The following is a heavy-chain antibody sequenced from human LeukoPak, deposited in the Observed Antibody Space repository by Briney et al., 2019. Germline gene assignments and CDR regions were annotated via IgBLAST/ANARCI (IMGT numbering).Heavy chain of an antibody. CDR2: MNPNSGIT. CDR3: AREHNWDYVGDRRFDP. J-gene: IGHJ5*02. V-gene: IGHV1-8*01. Sequence: ASVKVSCKASGYTFTSCDINWVRQATGHGLEWMGWMNPNSGITGYAQKFQGRVTMTRNTSISTAYMELSSLTSEDTAVYYCAREHNWDYVGDRRFDPWGQGTLVTVSS. CDR1: GYTFTSCD. D-gene: IGHD1-7*01.